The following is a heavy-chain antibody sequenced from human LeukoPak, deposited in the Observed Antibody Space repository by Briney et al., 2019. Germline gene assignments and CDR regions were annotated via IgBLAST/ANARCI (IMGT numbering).Heavy chain of an antibody. V-gene: IGHV4-59*01. D-gene: IGHD6-19*01. J-gene: IGHJ4*02. CDR1: GGSISSYY. CDR2: IYYSGST. CDR3: ARDGTSSSGWYERDY. Sequence: SETLSLTCTVSGGSISSYYWSWIRQPPGKGLEWIGYIYYSGSTNYNPSLKSRVTISVDTSKNQFSLKLSSVTAADTAVYYCARDGTSSSGWYERDYWGQGTLVTVSS.